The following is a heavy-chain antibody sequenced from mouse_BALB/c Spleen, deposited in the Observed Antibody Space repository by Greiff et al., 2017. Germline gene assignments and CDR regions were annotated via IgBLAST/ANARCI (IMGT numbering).Heavy chain of an antibody. CDR1: GFTFSDYY. CDR2: ISDGGSYT. D-gene: IGHD2-1*01. Sequence: EVKVVESGGGLVKPGGSLKLSCAASGFTFSDYYMYWVRQTPEKRLEWVATISDGGSYTYYPDSVKGRFTISRDNAKNNLYLQMSSLKSEDTAMYYCARAGGNYVGAMGYWGQGTSVTVSS. V-gene: IGHV5-4*02. CDR3: ARAGGNYVGAMGY. J-gene: IGHJ4*01.